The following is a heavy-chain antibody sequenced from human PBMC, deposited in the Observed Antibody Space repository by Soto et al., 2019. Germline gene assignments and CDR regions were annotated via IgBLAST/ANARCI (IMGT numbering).Heavy chain of an antibody. D-gene: IGHD5-18*01. CDR1: GDSISSYY. Sequence: PSETLSLTCTVSGDSISSYYWSWIRQPPGKGLEWIGYIYHSGSASYNPSLKSRVSMSIDTSNSQFSLKLSSVTAADTAVYFCARGGGYSFGSLFDYRGLGTLVTVSS. CDR2: IYHSGSA. V-gene: IGHV4-59*01. J-gene: IGHJ4*02. CDR3: ARGGGYSFGSLFDY.